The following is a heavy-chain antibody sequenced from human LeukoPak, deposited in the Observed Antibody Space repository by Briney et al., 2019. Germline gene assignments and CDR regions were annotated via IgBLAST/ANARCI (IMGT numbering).Heavy chain of an antibody. J-gene: IGHJ4*02. V-gene: IGHV1-18*01. CDR3: VWLGDGYQGTGQGYFDY. CDR2: ISAYNGNT. CDR1: GYTFTSYG. Sequence: ASVKVSCKASGYTFTSYGISWVRQAPGQGLEWMGWISAYNGNTNYAQKLQGRVTMTTDTSTSTAYMELRSLRSDDTAVYYCVWLGDGYQGTGQGYFDYWGQGTLVTVSS. D-gene: IGHD5-24*01.